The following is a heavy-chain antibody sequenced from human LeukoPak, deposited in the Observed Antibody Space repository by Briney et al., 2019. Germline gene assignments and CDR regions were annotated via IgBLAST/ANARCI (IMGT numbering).Heavy chain of an antibody. CDR3: AREVYGDNYFDY. CDR1: GFTFSSYW. Sequence: GGSLRLSCVASGFTFSSYWMHWVRQAPGKGLVWVSRINSDGSTTTYADSVRGRFTISRDNAKMSLYLQMNSLRAEDTAVYYCAREVYGDNYFDYWGQGTLVTVSS. J-gene: IGHJ4*02. V-gene: IGHV3-74*01. CDR2: INSDGSTT. D-gene: IGHD4-17*01.